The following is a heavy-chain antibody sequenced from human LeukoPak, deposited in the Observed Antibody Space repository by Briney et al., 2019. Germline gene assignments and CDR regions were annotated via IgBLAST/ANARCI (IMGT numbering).Heavy chain of an antibody. CDR1: GFTFSIYH. V-gene: IGHV3-48*02. D-gene: IGHD3-22*01. Sequence: GGSLRLSCAASGFTFSIYHMNWVRQAPGKGLEWISYISSSSEAIYYADSVKGRFIISRDNAKNSLFLQMNSLRDDDTAVYYCAREDYYDTSGYSDYWDQGTLVTVSS. J-gene: IGHJ4*02. CDR2: ISSSSEAI. CDR3: AREDYYDTSGYSDY.